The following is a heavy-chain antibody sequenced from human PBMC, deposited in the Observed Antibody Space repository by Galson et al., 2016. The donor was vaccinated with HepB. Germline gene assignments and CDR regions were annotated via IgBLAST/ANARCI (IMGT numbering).Heavy chain of an antibody. V-gene: IGHV1-69*06. CDR2: IIPMFGTS. D-gene: IGHD2-15*01. Sequence: SVKVSCKASGDTFSIYVMSWVRQTPGQGLERMGDIIPMFGTSNYAQKFQGRVTISADKSTSTAYLELSSLRSEDTAVYYCARGFGLRDCSGGRCYNFNYWGQGTLVTVSS. CDR3: ARGFGLRDCSGGRCYNFNY. CDR1: GDTFSIYV. J-gene: IGHJ4*02.